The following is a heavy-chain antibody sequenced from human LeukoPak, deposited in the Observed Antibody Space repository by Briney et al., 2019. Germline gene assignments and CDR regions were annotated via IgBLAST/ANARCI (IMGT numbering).Heavy chain of an antibody. Sequence: GGSLRLSCAASGFSFDDYAMSWVRQAPGKGLEWVSGINWNGGSTGYADSVKGRFTISRDNAKNFLYLQMNSLRAEDTALYYRARDRAPSMIVVVVTTAFDLWGRGTLVTVSS. CDR2: INWNGGST. V-gene: IGHV3-20*04. J-gene: IGHJ2*01. CDR1: GFSFDDYA. CDR3: ARDRAPSMIVVVVTTAFDL. D-gene: IGHD3-22*01.